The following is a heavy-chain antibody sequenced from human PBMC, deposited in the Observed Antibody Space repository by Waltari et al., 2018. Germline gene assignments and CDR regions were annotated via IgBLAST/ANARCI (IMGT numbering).Heavy chain of an antibody. Sequence: VQLLESGGGLVQPGGSLSLSCAASGFTFSNHAMSWVRQAPGKGLEWVSVINGGGVNTYYADSVKGRLTISRDNSKNTLYLQMNSLRAEDTAVYYCAKHPTVGNFDYWGQGTLVTVSP. D-gene: IGHD4-4*01. CDR3: AKHPTVGNFDY. V-gene: IGHV3-23*01. CDR2: INGGGVNT. J-gene: IGHJ4*02. CDR1: GFTFSNHA.